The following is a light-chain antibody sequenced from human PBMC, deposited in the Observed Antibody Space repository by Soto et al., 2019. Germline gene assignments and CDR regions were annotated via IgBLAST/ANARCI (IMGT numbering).Light chain of an antibody. CDR3: QHGYSTPLT. CDR2: AAS. Sequence: ATQLTQSGSSQSSRGGPTVTIKHRASQDIGNDLGWYQQKPGKAPNLLIYAASTLQSGVPSRFSGSGSGTDFTLTISSLQPEDFATYFCQHGYSTPLTFGGGIKV. CDR1: QDIGND. V-gene: IGKV1-6*02. J-gene: IGKJ4*01.